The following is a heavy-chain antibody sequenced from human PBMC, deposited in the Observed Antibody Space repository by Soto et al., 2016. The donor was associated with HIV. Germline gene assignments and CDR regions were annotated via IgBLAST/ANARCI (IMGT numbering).Heavy chain of an antibody. J-gene: IGHJ1*01. CDR3: ARDLYYDRRDDSADDFQH. CDR1: GFTFSSYS. V-gene: IGHV3-21*01. D-gene: IGHD3-22*01. CDR2: ISSSSSYI. Sequence: EVQLVESGGGLVKPGGSLRLSCVASGFTFSSYSMNWVRQAPGKGLEWVSSISSSSSYIYYADSVKGRFTISRDNAKNSLYLQMNSLRAEDTAVYYCARDLYYDRRDDSADDFQHWGQGTWSPSPQ.